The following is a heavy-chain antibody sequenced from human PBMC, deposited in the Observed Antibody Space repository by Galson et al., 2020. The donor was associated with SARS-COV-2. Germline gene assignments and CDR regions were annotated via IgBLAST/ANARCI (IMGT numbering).Heavy chain of an antibody. D-gene: IGHD2-15*01. CDR1: GYTFTGYY. Sequence: ASVKVSCKASGYTFTGYYMHWVRQAPGQGLEWMGWINPNSGGTNYAQKFQGRVTMTRDTSISTAYMELSRLRSDDTAVYYCARDGLGYCSGGSCYSSRDWFDPWGQGTLVTVSS. J-gene: IGHJ5*02. CDR3: ARDGLGYCSGGSCYSSRDWFDP. V-gene: IGHV1-2*02. CDR2: INPNSGGT.